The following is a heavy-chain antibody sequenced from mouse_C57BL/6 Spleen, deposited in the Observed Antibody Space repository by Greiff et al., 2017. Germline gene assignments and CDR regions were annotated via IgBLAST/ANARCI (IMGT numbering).Heavy chain of an antibody. D-gene: IGHD3-2*02. CDR1: EYEFPSHD. Sequence: EVKVIESGGGLVQPGESLKLSCESNEYEFPSHDMSWVRKTPEKRLELVAALNSDGGSTSYPDTMERRFIISRDNTKKTLYLQMSSLRSEDTALYYCARQTSARYFDVWGTGTTVTVSS. J-gene: IGHJ1*03. CDR3: ARQTSARYFDV. V-gene: IGHV5-2*01. CDR2: LNSDGGST.